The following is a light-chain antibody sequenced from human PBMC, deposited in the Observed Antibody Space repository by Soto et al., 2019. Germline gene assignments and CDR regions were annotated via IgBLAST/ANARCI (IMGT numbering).Light chain of an antibody. J-gene: IGKJ3*01. CDR2: KAS. CDR3: QQYNSHLGIP. V-gene: IGKV1-5*03. Sequence: DIQMTQSPSTLSASVGDRVTITCRASESISSWLAWYQQKLGKAPKLLIYKASSLESGVPSRFSGSGSGTEFTLTISSLQPDDFGTYSSQQYNSHLGIPFGPGTKVDIK. CDR1: ESISSW.